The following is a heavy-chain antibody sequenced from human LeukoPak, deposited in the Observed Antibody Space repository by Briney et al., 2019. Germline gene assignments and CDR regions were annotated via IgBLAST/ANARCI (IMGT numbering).Heavy chain of an antibody. J-gene: IGHJ4*02. Sequence: PSETLSLTCAVYGGSFSGYYWYWIRQPPGKGLEWIGEINHSGSTNYNPSLKSRVTISVDTSKNQFSLKLSSVTAADTAVYYCARGRGGVTANYWGQGTLVTVSS. V-gene: IGHV4-34*01. CDR3: ARGRGGVTANY. CDR2: INHSGST. D-gene: IGHD3-3*01. CDR1: GGSFSGYY.